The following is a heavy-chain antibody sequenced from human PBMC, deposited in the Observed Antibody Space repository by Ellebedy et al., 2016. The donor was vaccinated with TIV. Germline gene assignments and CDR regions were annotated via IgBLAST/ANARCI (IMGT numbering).Heavy chain of an antibody. CDR3: AKLDGNGYGRDYFDY. D-gene: IGHD3-22*01. CDR1: GGSISSSSYY. Sequence: PSETLSLTCTVSGGSISSSSYYWGWIRQAPGKGLEWVSLITDSAGSTYYADSVKGRFTISRDNSKNTLYLQMNSLRAEDTAVYYCAKLDGNGYGRDYFDYWGQGTLVTVSS. J-gene: IGHJ4*02. V-gene: IGHV3-23*01. CDR2: ITDSAGST.